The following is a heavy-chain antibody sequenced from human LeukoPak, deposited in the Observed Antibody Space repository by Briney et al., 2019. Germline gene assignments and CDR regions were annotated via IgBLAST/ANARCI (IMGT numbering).Heavy chain of an antibody. Sequence: GGSLRLSCAASGFTFSSYAMSWVRQAPGKGLEWVPAISGSGGSTHYADSVKGRFTISRDNSKNTLYLQMNSLRAEDTAAYYCAKDSSGSYPEYYFDYWGQGTLVTVSS. CDR1: GFTFSSYA. J-gene: IGHJ4*02. CDR2: ISGSGGST. CDR3: AKDSSGSYPEYYFDY. V-gene: IGHV3-23*01. D-gene: IGHD1-26*01.